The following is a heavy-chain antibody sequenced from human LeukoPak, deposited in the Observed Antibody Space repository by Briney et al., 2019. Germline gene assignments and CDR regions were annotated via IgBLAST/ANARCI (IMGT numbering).Heavy chain of an antibody. D-gene: IGHD6-19*01. CDR1: GGSISSSSYY. CDR3: ARAIAVAEALDY. CDR2: IYYSGST. J-gene: IGHJ4*02. V-gene: IGHV4-39*07. Sequence: PSETLSLICTVSGGSISSSSYYWGWIRQPPGKGLEWIGSIYYSGSTYYNPSLKSRVTISVDTSKNQFSLKLSSVTAADTAVYYCARAIAVAEALDYWGQGTLVTVSS.